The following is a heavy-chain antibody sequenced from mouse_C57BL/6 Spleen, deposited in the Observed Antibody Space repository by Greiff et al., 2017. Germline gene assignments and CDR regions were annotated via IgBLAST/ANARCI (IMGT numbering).Heavy chain of an antibody. CDR1: GFNIKDDY. D-gene: IGHD4-1*01. CDR2: IDPENGDT. CDR3: TTLTGFAY. J-gene: IGHJ3*01. Sequence: VQLKQSGAELVRPGASVKLSCTASGFNIKDDYMHWVQQRPEQGLEWIGWIDPENGDTEYASKFQGKATITADPSSNTAYLQLRSLTSEDTAVYYCTTLTGFAYWGQGTLVTVSA. V-gene: IGHV14-4*01.